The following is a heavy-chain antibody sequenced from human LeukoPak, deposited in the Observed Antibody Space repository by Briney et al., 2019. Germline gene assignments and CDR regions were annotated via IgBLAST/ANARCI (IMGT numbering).Heavy chain of an antibody. Sequence: HPGGSLRLSCEGSGFTFSSFEMNWVRQAPGKGLEWLSYIGSGGRTIYYADSVKGRFTIYRANARNSLYLQMNSLRAEDTAVYHCAREDSRDALDIWGQGTMVTVSS. CDR2: IGSGGRTI. CDR1: GFTFSSFE. CDR3: AREDSRDALDI. V-gene: IGHV3-48*03. D-gene: IGHD3-22*01. J-gene: IGHJ3*02.